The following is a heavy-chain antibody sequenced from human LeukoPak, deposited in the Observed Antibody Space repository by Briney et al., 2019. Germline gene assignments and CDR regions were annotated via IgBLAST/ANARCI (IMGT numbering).Heavy chain of an antibody. V-gene: IGHV4-61*02. J-gene: IGHJ4*02. D-gene: IGHD3-16*01. Sequence: KSSETLSLTCTISGGSVSSGSVSGGPYYWGWIRQPVGKGLEWIGRIYNSGTTNYKESTNYNPSLKSRVSISVSTSKKQFSLKLTSVTAADTAVYYCARGNWRALGEDSWGQGTLVTVSS. CDR3: ARGNWRALGEDS. CDR2: IYNSGTTNYKEST. CDR1: GGSVSSGSVSGGPYY.